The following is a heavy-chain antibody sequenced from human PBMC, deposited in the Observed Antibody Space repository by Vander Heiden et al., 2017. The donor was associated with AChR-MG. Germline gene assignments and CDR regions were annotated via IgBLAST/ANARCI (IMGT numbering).Heavy chain of an antibody. D-gene: IGHD4-17*01. CDR3: ARIKRGYGDSQPFDY. CDR2: IDWDDDK. CDR1: GFSLSTSGMC. Sequence: QVPLRESGPALVKPTQTLTLTCTFSGFSLSTSGMCVTWIRQPPGKALEWLARIDWDDDKYYSTSLKTRLTISKDTSKNQVVLTMTNMDPVDTATYYCARIKRGYGDSQPFDYWGQGTLVTVSS. V-gene: IGHV2-70*15. J-gene: IGHJ4*02.